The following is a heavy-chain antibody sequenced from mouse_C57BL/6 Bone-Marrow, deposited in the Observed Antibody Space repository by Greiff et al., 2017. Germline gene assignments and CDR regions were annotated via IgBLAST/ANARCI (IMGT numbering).Heavy chain of an antibody. Sequence: VQLQQPGAELVKPGASVKLSCKASGYTFTSYWMQWVKQRPGQGLEWIGEIDPSDSYTNYNQKFKGKATLTVDPSSSTAYMPLSSLTSEDSAVYYGARDNYYYGSSPAWFAYWGQGTLVTVSA. CDR3: ARDNYYYGSSPAWFAY. V-gene: IGHV1-50*01. J-gene: IGHJ3*01. D-gene: IGHD1-1*01. CDR2: IDPSDSYT. CDR1: GYTFTSYW.